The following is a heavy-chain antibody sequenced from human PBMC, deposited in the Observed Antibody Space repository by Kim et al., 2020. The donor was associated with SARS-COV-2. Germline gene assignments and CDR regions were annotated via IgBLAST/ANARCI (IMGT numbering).Heavy chain of an antibody. J-gene: IGHJ4*02. V-gene: IGHV3-7*01. CDR2: MNQDGSQK. CDR1: GFTFSSYW. Sequence: GGSLRLSCAASGFTFSSYWMSWVRQAPGKGLEWVAHMNQDGSQKNYMGSVGGRFTISRDNAKKSLYLQMSSLRAEDTAVYYCARDKLVGDSYLDSWGQGTLVTVSS. CDR3: ARDKLVGDSYLDS. D-gene: IGHD1-26*01.